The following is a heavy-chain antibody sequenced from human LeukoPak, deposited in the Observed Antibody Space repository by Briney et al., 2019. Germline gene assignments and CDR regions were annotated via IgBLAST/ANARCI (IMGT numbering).Heavy chain of an antibody. V-gene: IGHV4-38-2*01. Sequence: SETLSLTCAVSGYSITTGYHWAWIRQTPGKGLEWFGSIYHNESTYYNPSLKSRVTMSVDTSKNHFSLKLSSVAAADTAVYYCARLYWGLGAFDIWGQGTMVTVSS. D-gene: IGHD3-16*01. CDR1: GYSITTGYH. CDR2: IYHNEST. J-gene: IGHJ3*02. CDR3: ARLYWGLGAFDI.